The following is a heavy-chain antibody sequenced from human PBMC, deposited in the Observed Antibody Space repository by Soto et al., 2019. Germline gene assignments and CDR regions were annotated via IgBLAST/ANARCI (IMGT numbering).Heavy chain of an antibody. CDR2: IVLGNGNT. CDR3: ATRIGNIGWYWLDT. Sequence: ASVKVSCKASGFTFSSSAVQWMRQARGQRLEWIGWIVLGNGNTNYAQKFQERVTITRDMSTSTAYMEVRSLTSDDTAVYYCATRIGNIGWYWLDTWGQGTLVTVSS. CDR1: GFTFSSSA. V-gene: IGHV1-58*01. J-gene: IGHJ5*02. D-gene: IGHD6-19*01.